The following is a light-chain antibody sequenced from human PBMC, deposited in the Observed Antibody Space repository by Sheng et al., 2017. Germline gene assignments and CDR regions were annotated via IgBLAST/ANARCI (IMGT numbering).Light chain of an antibody. J-gene: IGKJ2*01. CDR3: QQYHSFPYT. Sequence: DIVMTQSPDSLAVSVGERATINCRSSQTILYSSNQKNYLAWYQQKPGQPPKLLIYWASNRESGVPDRFSGGGSGTDFSLTISSLQAEDVAVYYCQQYHSFPYTFGQGTKLEF. CDR1: QTILYSSNQKNY. CDR2: WAS. V-gene: IGKV4-1*01.